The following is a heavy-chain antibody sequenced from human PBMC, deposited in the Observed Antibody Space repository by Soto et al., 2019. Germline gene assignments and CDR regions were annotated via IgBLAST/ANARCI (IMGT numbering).Heavy chain of an antibody. CDR2: IYYSGST. CDR1: GGSISSGDYY. J-gene: IGHJ4*02. CDR3: ARRDSSSFYDY. V-gene: IGHV4-30-4*01. Sequence: PSETLSLTCTVSGGSISSGDYYWSWIRQPPGKGLEWIGYIYYSGSTYYNPSLKSRVTISVDTSKNQFSLKLSSVTAAATAVYYCARRDSSSFYDYWGQGTLVTVSS. D-gene: IGHD6-13*01.